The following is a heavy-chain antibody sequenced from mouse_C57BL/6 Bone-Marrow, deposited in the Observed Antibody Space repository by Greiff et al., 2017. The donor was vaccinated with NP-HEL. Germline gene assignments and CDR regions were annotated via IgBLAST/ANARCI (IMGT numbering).Heavy chain of an antibody. D-gene: IGHD1-1*01. V-gene: IGHV1-55*01. Sequence: QVQLQQSGAELVKPGASVKMSCKASGYTFTSYWITWVKQRPGQGLEWIGDIYPGSGSTNYNEKFKSKATLTVDTSSSTAYMQLSSLTSEDSAVYYCARGYYYGSSYYFDYWGQGTTLTVSS. CDR3: ARGYYYGSSYYFDY. CDR1: GYTFTSYW. J-gene: IGHJ2*01. CDR2: IYPGSGST.